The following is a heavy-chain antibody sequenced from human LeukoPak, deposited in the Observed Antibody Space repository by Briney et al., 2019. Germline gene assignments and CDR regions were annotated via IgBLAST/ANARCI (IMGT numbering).Heavy chain of an antibody. CDR2: IYYSRST. J-gene: IGHJ4*02. V-gene: IGHV4-39*07. D-gene: IGHD5-24*01. Sequence: SETLSLTCTVSGGSISSSSYYWGWIRQPPGKGLEWIGTIYYSRSTYYNPSLKGRVTISVDTSKNQFSLKLSSVTAADTAVYYCARDGYNPIDYWGQGTLVTVSS. CDR3: ARDGYNPIDY. CDR1: GGSISSSSYY.